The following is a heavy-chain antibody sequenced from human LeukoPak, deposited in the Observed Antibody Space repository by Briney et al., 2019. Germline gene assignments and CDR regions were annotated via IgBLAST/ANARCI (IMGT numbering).Heavy chain of an antibody. CDR3: ARSITMVRGVIGYFDY. V-gene: IGHV3-30-3*01. CDR1: GFTFSSYA. D-gene: IGHD3-10*01. CDR2: ISYDGSSK. J-gene: IGHJ4*02. Sequence: GGSLRLSCAASGFTFSSYAMHWVRQAPGKGLEWVAVISYDGSSKYYADSVKGRFTISRDNSKNTLYLQMNSLRAEDTAVYYCARSITMVRGVIGYFDYWGQGTLVTVSS.